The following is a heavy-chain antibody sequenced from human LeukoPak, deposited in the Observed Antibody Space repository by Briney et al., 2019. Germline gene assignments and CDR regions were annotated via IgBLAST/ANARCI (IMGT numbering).Heavy chain of an antibody. V-gene: IGHV3-23*01. J-gene: IGHJ4*01. Sequence: GSLRLSCAASGFTFSNSAMSWVRQAPGKGLEWVSTLSGSGITTYYADSVKGRFTISRDNSKNTLYLQMNSLRAEDTAVYYCAKGIYSSGWSYFDYWATEPWSPSPQ. CDR2: LSGSGITT. CDR3: AKGIYSSGWSYFDY. D-gene: IGHD6-19*01. CDR1: GFTFSNSA.